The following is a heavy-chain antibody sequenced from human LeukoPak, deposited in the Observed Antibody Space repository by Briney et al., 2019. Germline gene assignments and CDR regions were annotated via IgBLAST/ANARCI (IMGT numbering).Heavy chain of an antibody. CDR3: AKHLRTNVWFFDY. CDR1: GFTFSSYA. V-gene: IGHV3-23*01. CDR2: ISGSGRGT. D-gene: IGHD3-9*01. J-gene: IGHJ4*02. Sequence: GGSLRLSCAASGFTFSSYALSWVRQAPGKGLEWVSLISGSGRGTEYGHSVKGRFTISRDSSKNTLSLQMNSLKAEDTAVYYCAKHLRTNVWFFDYWGQGTLVTVSS.